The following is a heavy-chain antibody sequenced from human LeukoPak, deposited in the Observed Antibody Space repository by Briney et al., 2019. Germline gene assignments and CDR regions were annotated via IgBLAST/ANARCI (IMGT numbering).Heavy chain of an antibody. Sequence: GGSLRLSCAASGFTFSNNAMHWVRQAPGKGLEWVAVITHDGNHKYNADSVKGRFTISRDNSRNTVYLQMNSLRAEDTAVYYCARDPPIYSSSWIYYFDYWGQGTLVTVSS. CDR3: ARDPPIYSSSWIYYFDY. J-gene: IGHJ4*02. D-gene: IGHD6-13*01. CDR1: GFTFSNNA. V-gene: IGHV3-30*04. CDR2: ITHDGNHK.